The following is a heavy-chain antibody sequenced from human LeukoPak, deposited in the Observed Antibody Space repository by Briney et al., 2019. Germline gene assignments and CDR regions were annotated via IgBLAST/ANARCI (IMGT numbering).Heavy chain of an antibody. V-gene: IGHV1-46*01. CDR2: INPSGGST. Sequence: ASVKVSCKASGYTFTSYYMHWVRQAPGQGLEWMGIINPSGGSTSYAQKFQGRVTMTRDTSTSTVYMEPSSLRSEDTAVYYCARSLDGDILTGYPHSWFDPWGQGTLVTVSS. CDR1: GYTFTSYY. D-gene: IGHD3-9*01. J-gene: IGHJ5*02. CDR3: ARSLDGDILTGYPHSWFDP.